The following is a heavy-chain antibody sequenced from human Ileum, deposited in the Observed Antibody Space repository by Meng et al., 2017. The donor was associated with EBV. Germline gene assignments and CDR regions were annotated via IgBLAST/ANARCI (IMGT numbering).Heavy chain of an antibody. CDR2: IYYSGTT. Sequence: QVQLQESGPGLVKPSDTLSLTCPVSGYSISTTNWWGWIRQPPGKGLEWIGHIYYSGTTYNNPSLKSRVTMSIDPSKNQFSLKLSSVTAVDTAVYYCARNSESGSYIDYWGLGTLVTVSS. CDR1: GYSISTTNW. D-gene: IGHD1-26*01. CDR3: ARNSESGSYIDY. V-gene: IGHV4-28*01. J-gene: IGHJ4*02.